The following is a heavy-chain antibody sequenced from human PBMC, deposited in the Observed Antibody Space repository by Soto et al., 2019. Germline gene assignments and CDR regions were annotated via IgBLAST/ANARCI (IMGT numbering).Heavy chain of an antibody. Sequence: GXSLILSCAASGFSSSSYGMHWVRQAPGKGLEWVAVITYDGSNTYYADSVKGRFTISRDNSKKTLYLQMNSLRTEDTAVYYCAKGYSNPDYWGQGTLVTVSS. V-gene: IGHV3-30*18. CDR2: ITYDGSNT. J-gene: IGHJ4*02. CDR1: GFSSSSYG. D-gene: IGHD4-4*01. CDR3: AKGYSNPDY.